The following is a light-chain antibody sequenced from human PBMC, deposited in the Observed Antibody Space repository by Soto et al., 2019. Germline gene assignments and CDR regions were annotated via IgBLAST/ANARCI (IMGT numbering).Light chain of an antibody. CDR3: QSYDSSPRV. J-gene: IGLJ1*01. Sequence: QSVLTQPTSVSGAPGQRVTISCTGSSSNIGAGYDVHWYQQLPVTAPKLLIYGNSNRPSGVPDRFSGSKSGTSASLAITGLQAEDEADYYCQSYDSSPRVFGTGTKVTVL. V-gene: IGLV1-40*01. CDR2: GNS. CDR1: SSNIGAGYD.